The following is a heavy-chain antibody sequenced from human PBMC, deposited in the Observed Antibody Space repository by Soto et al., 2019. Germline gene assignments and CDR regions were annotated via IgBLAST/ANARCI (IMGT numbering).Heavy chain of an antibody. D-gene: IGHD4-17*01. CDR3: ARDDDYPDNGFDY. CDR1: GFTFSRHG. J-gene: IGHJ4*02. V-gene: IGHV3-33*01. Sequence: QVQLVESGGGVVQPGTSLRLSCAASGFTFSRHGMHWVRQTPGKGLEWLAVILNDASGHWYADSVKGRFTISRDNFENTLYLQMXXXRLXXXAMYYCARDDDYPDNGFDYWGQGTLVTVSS. CDR2: ILNDASGH.